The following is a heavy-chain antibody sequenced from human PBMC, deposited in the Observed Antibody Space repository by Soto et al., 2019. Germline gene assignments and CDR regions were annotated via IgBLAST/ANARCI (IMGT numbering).Heavy chain of an antibody. J-gene: IGHJ6*03. CDR1: GGAFSAYS. CDR2: INHSGST. CDR3: ARRAGDIVVVPAAIRGYYYMDV. Sequence: SDTLSLTCAVYGGAFSAYSWSWIRKAPGKGLKWIGEINHSGSTNYNPSLKSRVTISVDTPKNQFSLKLSSVTAADTAVYYCARRAGDIVVVPAAIRGYYYMDVWGKGTTVT. V-gene: IGHV4-34*01. D-gene: IGHD2-2*02.